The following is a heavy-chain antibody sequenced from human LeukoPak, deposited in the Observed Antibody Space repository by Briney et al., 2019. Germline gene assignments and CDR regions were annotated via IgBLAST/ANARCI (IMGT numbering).Heavy chain of an antibody. CDR1: GFTFSSYS. J-gene: IGHJ4*02. Sequence: GGSLRLSCAASGFTFSSYSMNWVRQAPGKGLEWVSSISSSSSYIYYADSVKGRFTISRDNDKNSLYLQMNSLRAEDTAVYYCARDMEQWLVKFFDYWGQGTLVTVSS. CDR2: ISSSSSYI. V-gene: IGHV3-21*01. D-gene: IGHD6-19*01. CDR3: ARDMEQWLVKFFDY.